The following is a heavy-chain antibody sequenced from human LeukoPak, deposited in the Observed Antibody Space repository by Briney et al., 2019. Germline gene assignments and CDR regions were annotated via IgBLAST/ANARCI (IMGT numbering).Heavy chain of an antibody. CDR3: ANLVVIPTSMRLEDY. CDR1: GGSFSDYD. V-gene: IGHV4-34*01. D-gene: IGHD3-22*01. Sequence: SETLSLTCSVYGGSFSDYDWSWIRQPPGKGLEWIGEINHSGSTKYNPSLKSRVTISADTSKNQFSLKVNSVTAADTAVYYCANLVVIPTSMRLEDYWGQGTLVTVSS. CDR2: INHSGST. J-gene: IGHJ4*02.